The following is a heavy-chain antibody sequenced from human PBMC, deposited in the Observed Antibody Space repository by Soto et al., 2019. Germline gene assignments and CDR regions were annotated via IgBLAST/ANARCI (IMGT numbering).Heavy chain of an antibody. D-gene: IGHD3-16*01. CDR2: IYYSGST. J-gene: IGHJ4*02. Sequence: PSETLSLTCNVSGGSISSSSYYWGWIRQPPGKGLEWIGSIYYSGSTYYNPSLKSRVTISVDTSKNQFSLKLSSVTAADTAVYYCARHHTGGYYFDYWGQGTLVTVSS. V-gene: IGHV4-39*01. CDR1: GGSISSSSYY. CDR3: ARHHTGGYYFDY.